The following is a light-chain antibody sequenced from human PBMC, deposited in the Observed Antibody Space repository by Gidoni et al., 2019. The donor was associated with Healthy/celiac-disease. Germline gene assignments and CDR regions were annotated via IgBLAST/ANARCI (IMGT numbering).Light chain of an antibody. V-gene: IGKV2-28*01. CDR2: LGS. Sequence: TVMTQAPLSLPVTPGEPASISCRSSQSLLHSNGYNYLDWYLQKPGQSPPLLIYLGSNRASGVPDRFSGSGSGTDFTLKISRVEAEDVGVYYCMQALQTPYTFGQGTKLEIK. CDR3: MQALQTPYT. J-gene: IGKJ2*01. CDR1: QSLLHSNGYNY.